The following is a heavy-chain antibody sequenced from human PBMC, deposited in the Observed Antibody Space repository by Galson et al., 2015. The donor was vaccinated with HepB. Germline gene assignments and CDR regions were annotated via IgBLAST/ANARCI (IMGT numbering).Heavy chain of an antibody. CDR3: ASQLGEYYFDY. Sequence: SETLSLTCTVSGGSISSSSYYWGWIRQPPGKGLEWIGSIYYSGSTYYNPSLKSRVTISVDTSKNQFSLKLSSVTAADTAVYYCASQLGEYYFDYWGQGTLVTVSS. CDR1: GGSISSSSYY. J-gene: IGHJ4*02. CDR2: IYYSGST. D-gene: IGHD3-16*01. V-gene: IGHV4-39*01.